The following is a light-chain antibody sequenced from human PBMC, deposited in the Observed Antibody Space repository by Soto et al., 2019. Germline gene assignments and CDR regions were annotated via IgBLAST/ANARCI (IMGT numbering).Light chain of an antibody. CDR3: QQYNSYSVPS. CDR2: KAS. V-gene: IGKV1-5*03. Sequence: DFQMTQSPATVSATVGDRVTITCRASQNIDNWLAWYQQKPRKAPKLLIYKASSLESGVPSRFSGSGSGTEFTLTISSLEPDDFATYHCQQYNSYSVPSFGQGTKV. J-gene: IGKJ1*01. CDR1: QNIDNW.